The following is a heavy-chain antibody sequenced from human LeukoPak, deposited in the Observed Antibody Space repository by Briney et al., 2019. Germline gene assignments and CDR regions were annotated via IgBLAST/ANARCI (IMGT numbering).Heavy chain of an antibody. CDR3: AVAYYYGSGDAFDI. CDR1: GGSITSSSCS. CDR2: IYYSGST. J-gene: IGHJ3*02. Sequence: SETLSLTCTVSGGSITSSSCSWGWIRQPPGKGLEWIGSIYYSGSTYYNPSLKSRVTIFVDTSKNQFSLKLNSLTAADTAVYYCAVAYYYGSGDAFDIWGQGTKVTVSS. V-gene: IGHV4-39*01. D-gene: IGHD3-10*01.